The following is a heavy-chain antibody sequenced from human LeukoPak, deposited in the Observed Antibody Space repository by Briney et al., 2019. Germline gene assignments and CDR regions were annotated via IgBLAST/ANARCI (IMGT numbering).Heavy chain of an antibody. CDR3: ARGTRGGAFAI. CDR1: GFTFTDFY. CDR2: INPDSGAT. J-gene: IGHJ3*02. Sequence: ASVKVSCKASGFTFTDFYMYWVRQDPGQGLQWMGWINPDSGATNYAQEFEGRVTLTRDTSITTTYMELTRLRSDDTAVYYCARGTRGGAFAIWGQGTMVTISS. V-gene: IGHV1-2*02.